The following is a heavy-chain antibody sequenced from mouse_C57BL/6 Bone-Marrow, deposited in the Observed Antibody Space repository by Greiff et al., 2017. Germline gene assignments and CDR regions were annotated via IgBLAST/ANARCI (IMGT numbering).Heavy chain of an antibody. CDR1: GFNIKNTY. J-gene: IGHJ3*01. Sequence: VQLQQSVAELVRPGASVKLSCTASGFNIKNTYMHWVKQRPEQGLEGSGRIDPANGNTKYAPKFQGKATITADTSSNTAYLQLSSLKSEDTAIDYCASGDSSGYPSYWGQGTLVTVSA. CDR2: IDPANGNT. D-gene: IGHD3-2*02. V-gene: IGHV14-3*01. CDR3: ASGDSSGYPSY.